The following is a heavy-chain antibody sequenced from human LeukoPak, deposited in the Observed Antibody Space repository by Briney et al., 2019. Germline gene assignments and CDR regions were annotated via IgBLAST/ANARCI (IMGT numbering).Heavy chain of an antibody. V-gene: IGHV1-8*01. CDR1: VYTFTSYD. CDR3: ARWIAAARKFDY. J-gene: IGHJ4*02. CDR2: INPNSGNT. Sequence: ASVRVSCKASVYTFTSYDINWVGEAAGQGREWMGWINPNSGNTGYAQKFHGRVTMTRNTSISTAYMELSSLRSEDTAVYYCARWIAAARKFDYWGQGTLVTVSS. D-gene: IGHD6-13*01.